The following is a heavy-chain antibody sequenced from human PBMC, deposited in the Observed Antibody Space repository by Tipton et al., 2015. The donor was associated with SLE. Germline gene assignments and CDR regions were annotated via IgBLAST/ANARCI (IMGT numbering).Heavy chain of an antibody. V-gene: IGHV4-61*01. Sequence: LRLSCTVSGASINSGTYYWTWIRQPPGKGLEWIGYIFYSGGTNYNPSLKSRVTISGDTSKNQFSLRLSSVTAADTAVYYCAGGELRYGDYDFYYWGQGSLVTVSS. CDR3: AGGELRYGDYDFYY. CDR1: GASINSGTYY. D-gene: IGHD4-17*01. J-gene: IGHJ4*02. CDR2: IFYSGGT.